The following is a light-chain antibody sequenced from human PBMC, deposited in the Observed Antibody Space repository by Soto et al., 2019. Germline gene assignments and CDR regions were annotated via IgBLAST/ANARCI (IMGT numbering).Light chain of an antibody. CDR2: DAS. J-gene: IGKJ3*01. CDR1: QTINTW. V-gene: IGKV1-5*01. Sequence: DIQMTQSPSTLSASVGDTVTVPCRASQTINTWLAWYQQKPGKAPKLLIYDASSLERGVPSRFSGSGSGIEFTLTISSLQPDDFATYYCQQYNSYPFTFGPGTKVDIK. CDR3: QQYNSYPFT.